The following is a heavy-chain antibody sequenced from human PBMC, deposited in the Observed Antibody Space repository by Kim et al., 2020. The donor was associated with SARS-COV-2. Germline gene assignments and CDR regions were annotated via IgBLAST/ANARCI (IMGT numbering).Heavy chain of an antibody. CDR1: GFTFSSYW. Sequence: GGSLRLSCAASGFTFSSYWMHWVRQAPGKGLVWVSRINSDGSSTSYADSVKGRFTISRDNAKNTLYLQMNSLRAEDTAVYYCASPFNPEVRYPPRADYGMDVWGQGTTVTVSS. D-gene: IGHD3-9*01. CDR3: ASPFNPEVRYPPRADYGMDV. J-gene: IGHJ6*02. CDR2: INSDGSST. V-gene: IGHV3-74*01.